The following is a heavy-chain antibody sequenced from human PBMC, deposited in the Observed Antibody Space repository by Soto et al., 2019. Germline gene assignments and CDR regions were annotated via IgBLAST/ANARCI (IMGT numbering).Heavy chain of an antibody. CDR1: GYTFTSYY. Sequence: VASVKVSCKASGYTFTSYYMHWVRQAPGQGLEWMGIINPSGGSTSYAQKFQGRVTMTRDTSTSTVYMELSSLRSEDTAVYYCARDYGGRTQAVYYYYGMDVWGQGTTVTVSS. CDR2: INPSGGST. CDR3: ARDYGGRTQAVYYYYGMDV. D-gene: IGHD1-26*01. V-gene: IGHV1-46*01. J-gene: IGHJ6*02.